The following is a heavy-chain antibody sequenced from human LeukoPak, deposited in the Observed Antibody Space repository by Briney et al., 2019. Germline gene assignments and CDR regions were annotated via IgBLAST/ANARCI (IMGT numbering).Heavy chain of an antibody. CDR2: ISSSSSYI. Sequence: GRSLRLSRAASGFTFSSYSMNWVRQAPGKGLEWVSSISSSSSYIYYADSVKGRFTISRDNAKNSLYLQMNSLRAEDTAVYYCARVGGSGWYYFDYWGQGTLVTVSS. J-gene: IGHJ4*02. CDR1: GFTFSSYS. CDR3: ARVGGSGWYYFDY. V-gene: IGHV3-21*01. D-gene: IGHD6-19*01.